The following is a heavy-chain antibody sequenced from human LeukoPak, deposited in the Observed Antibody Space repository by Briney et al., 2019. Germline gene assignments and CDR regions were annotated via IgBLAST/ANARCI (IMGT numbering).Heavy chain of an antibody. D-gene: IGHD3-10*01. V-gene: IGHV4-39*01. Sequence: PSETLSLTCTVSGGSISSSSYYWGWIRQPPGKGLEWIGSIYYSGSTYYNPSLKSRVTISVDTSKNQFSLKLSSVTAADTAVYYCATPANVLLWFGELLPPHFDYWGQGTLVTVSS. CDR2: IYYSGST. CDR3: ATPANVLLWFGELLPPHFDY. J-gene: IGHJ4*02. CDR1: GGSISSSSYY.